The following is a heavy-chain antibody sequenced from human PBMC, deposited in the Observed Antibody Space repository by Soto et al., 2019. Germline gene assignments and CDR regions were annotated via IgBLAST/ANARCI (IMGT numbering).Heavy chain of an antibody. D-gene: IGHD6-19*01. Sequence: ASVKVSCKASGYTFTSYGISWVRQAPGQGLEWMGWISAYNGNTNYAQKLQGRVTMTTDTSTSTAYMELRSLRSDDTAVYYCARDQTIAVAGVNFDYWGQGTLVTV. CDR3: ARDQTIAVAGVNFDY. J-gene: IGHJ4*02. CDR1: GYTFTSYG. V-gene: IGHV1-18*04. CDR2: ISAYNGNT.